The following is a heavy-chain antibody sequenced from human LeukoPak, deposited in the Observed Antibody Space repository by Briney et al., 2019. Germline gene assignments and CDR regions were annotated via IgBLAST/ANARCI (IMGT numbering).Heavy chain of an antibody. CDR1: GFTFSSYG. Sequence: PGGSLRLSCAASGFTFSSYGMHWVRQAPGKGLEWGAVISYDGGNKYYADSGKGRFTISTDNSKNTLYLQMNSLRAEDTAVYYCAKRMVRGAILFDYWGQGTLVTVSS. CDR2: ISYDGGNK. V-gene: IGHV3-30*18. CDR3: AKRMVRGAILFDY. J-gene: IGHJ4*02. D-gene: IGHD3-10*01.